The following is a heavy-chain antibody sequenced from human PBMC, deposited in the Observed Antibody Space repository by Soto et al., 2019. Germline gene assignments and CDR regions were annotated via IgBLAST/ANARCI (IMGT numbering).Heavy chain of an antibody. J-gene: IGHJ5*02. CDR3: TRGYGAGSYFSDH. D-gene: IGHD3-10*01. Sequence: PGGSLRLSCAASGFDVSNNYMTWVRQAPGKGLEWVSASYSGGNTYYADSVKGRFTSSRDNFQNTLYLQMNSLTAEDTAVYYCTRGYGAGSYFSDHWGQGTLVTVSS. CDR1: GFDVSNNY. CDR2: SYSGGNT. V-gene: IGHV3-53*01.